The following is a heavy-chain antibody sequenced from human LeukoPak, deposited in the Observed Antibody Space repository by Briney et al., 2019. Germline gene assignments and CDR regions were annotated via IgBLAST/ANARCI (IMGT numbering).Heavy chain of an antibody. J-gene: IGHJ3*02. CDR2: INPNSGGT. V-gene: IGHV1-2*02. CDR1: GYTFTGYY. Sequence: ASVKVSCKASGYTFTGYYMHWVRQAPGQGLEWMGWINPNSGGTNYAQKFQGRVTMTRDTSISTAYMELSSLRSEDTAVYYCARRADKDAFDIWGQGTMVTVSS. CDR3: ARRADKDAFDI. D-gene: IGHD3-9*01.